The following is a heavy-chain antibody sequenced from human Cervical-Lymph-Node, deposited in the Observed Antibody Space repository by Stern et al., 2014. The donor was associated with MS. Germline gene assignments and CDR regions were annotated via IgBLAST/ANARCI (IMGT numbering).Heavy chain of an antibody. J-gene: IGHJ4*02. V-gene: IGHV4-59*01. CDR3: ARGGYSGYDLRY. D-gene: IGHD5-12*01. CDR1: GGSLSSYY. Sequence: QLQLQESGPGLVKPSETLSLTCTVSGGSLSSYYWSWIRQPPGKGLEWIGYIYSSGSTNYNPSLKSRVTISVDTSKNQFALKLSSVTAADTAVYYCARGGYSGYDLRYWGQGTLVTVSS. CDR2: IYSSGST.